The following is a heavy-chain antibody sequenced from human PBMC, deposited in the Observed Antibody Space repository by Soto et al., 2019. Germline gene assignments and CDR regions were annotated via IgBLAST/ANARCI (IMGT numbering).Heavy chain of an antibody. CDR3: ATQGYSSRWYSPFIIY. J-gene: IGHJ4*02. D-gene: IGHD6-19*01. CDR2: IYYSGST. Sequence: SETLSLTCTVSGGSITSSYYWGWIRQPPGKGLEWIGSIYYSGSTYYNPSLKSRVTISVDTSKNQFSLKLSSVTAADTAVYYCATQGYSSRWYSPFIIYWGQGTLVTVSS. CDR1: GGSITSSYY. V-gene: IGHV4-39*01.